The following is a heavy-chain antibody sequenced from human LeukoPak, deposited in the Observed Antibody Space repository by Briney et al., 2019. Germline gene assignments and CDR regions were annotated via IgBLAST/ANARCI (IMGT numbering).Heavy chain of an antibody. Sequence: GGSLRLSCAASGFTFSSYAMHWVRKAPGKGLEWVAVISYDGSNKYYADSVKGRFTISRDNSKNTLYLQMNSLRAEDTAVYYCVGVPAAVDYWGQGTLVTVSS. J-gene: IGHJ4*02. V-gene: IGHV3-30-3*01. CDR3: VGVPAAVDY. D-gene: IGHD2-2*01. CDR1: GFTFSSYA. CDR2: ISYDGSNK.